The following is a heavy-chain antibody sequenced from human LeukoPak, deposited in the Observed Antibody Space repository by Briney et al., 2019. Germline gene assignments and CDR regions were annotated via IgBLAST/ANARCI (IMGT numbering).Heavy chain of an antibody. Sequence: GASVKVSCKASGGTFSSYAISWVRQAPGQGLEWMGGIIPIFGTANYAQKFQGRVTITADESTSTAYMELSSLRSEDTAVYYCATVRKPVPKGDFWSAPNWFDPWGQGTLVTVSS. J-gene: IGHJ5*02. CDR2: IIPIFGTA. CDR1: GGTFSSYA. V-gene: IGHV1-69*13. D-gene: IGHD3-3*01. CDR3: ATVRKPVPKGDFWSAPNWFDP.